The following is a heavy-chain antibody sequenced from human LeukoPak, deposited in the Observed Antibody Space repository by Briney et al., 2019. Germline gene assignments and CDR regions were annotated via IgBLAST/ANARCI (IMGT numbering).Heavy chain of an antibody. CDR2: IYYSGST. Sequence: SETLSLTCTVSGGSISSYYWSWIRQPPGKGLEWIGYIYYSGSTNYNPSLKSRVTTSLDTSKNQFSLKLSSVTAADTAVYYCARHATRDSGWYRYLDYWGQGTLVTVSS. CDR3: ARHATRDSGWYRYLDY. D-gene: IGHD6-19*01. V-gene: IGHV4-59*08. J-gene: IGHJ4*02. CDR1: GGSISSYY.